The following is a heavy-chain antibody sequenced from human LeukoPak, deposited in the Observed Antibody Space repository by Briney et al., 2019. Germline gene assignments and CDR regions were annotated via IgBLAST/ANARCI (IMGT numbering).Heavy chain of an antibody. J-gene: IGHJ3*02. Sequence: GGSLRLSCAASGFTFDDYAMHWVRQAPGKGLEWVSLISGDGGSTYYADSVKGRFTISRDNSKNSLYLQMNSLRTEDTALYYRAKGPVSAIALDAFDIWGQGTMVTVSS. V-gene: IGHV3-43*02. CDR3: AKGPVSAIALDAFDI. D-gene: IGHD2-2*02. CDR2: ISGDGGST. CDR1: GFTFDDYA.